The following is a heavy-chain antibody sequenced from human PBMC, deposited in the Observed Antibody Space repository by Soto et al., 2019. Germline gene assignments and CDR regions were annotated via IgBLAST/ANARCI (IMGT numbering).Heavy chain of an antibody. V-gene: IGHV4-31*03. CDR2: IYYSGST. D-gene: IGHD3-10*01. Sequence: SETLSLTCTVSGGSISSGGYYWSWIRQHPGKGLEWIGYIYYSGSTYYNPSLKSRVTISVDTSKNQSSLKLSSVTAADTAVYYCARGRGVIKSDAFDIWGQGTMVTVSS. CDR1: GGSISSGGYY. J-gene: IGHJ3*02. CDR3: ARGRGVIKSDAFDI.